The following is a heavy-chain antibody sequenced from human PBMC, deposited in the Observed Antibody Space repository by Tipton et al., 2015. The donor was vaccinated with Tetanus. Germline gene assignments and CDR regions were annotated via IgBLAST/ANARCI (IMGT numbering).Heavy chain of an antibody. CDR1: GATVSRSNYH. D-gene: IGHD2-8*01. CDR3: ARRQTYCTNGFCPFEN. Sequence: TLSLTCTVSGATVSRSNYHWGWIRQPPGKGLEWIGSISYSGSTYYNPSLKSRVAISVDTSKNQFSLKLSSVTATDTAVYYCARRQTYCTNGFCPFENWGQGTLVSVSS. V-gene: IGHV4-39*01. J-gene: IGHJ4*02. CDR2: ISYSGST.